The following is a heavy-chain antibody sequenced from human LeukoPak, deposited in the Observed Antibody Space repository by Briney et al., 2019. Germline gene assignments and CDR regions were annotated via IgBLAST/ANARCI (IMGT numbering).Heavy chain of an antibody. J-gene: IGHJ5*02. CDR2: INTSGGST. D-gene: IGHD3-10*01. Sequence: ASVKVSCKASGYTFTNYYMHWVRQAPGQGLEWMGIINTSGGSTNYAQKFQGRVTMTRDTSTSTVYMELSSLRSEDTAVYYCAKSSPHGSGSYYNAYNWFDPWGQGTLVTVSS. V-gene: IGHV1-46*03. CDR1: GYTFTNYY. CDR3: AKSSPHGSGSYYNAYNWFDP.